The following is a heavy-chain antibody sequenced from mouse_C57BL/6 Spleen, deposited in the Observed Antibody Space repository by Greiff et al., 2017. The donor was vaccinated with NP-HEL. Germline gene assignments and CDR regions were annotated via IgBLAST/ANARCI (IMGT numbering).Heavy chain of an antibody. CDR2: IYPGDGDT. CDR1: GYAFSSYW. J-gene: IGHJ4*01. D-gene: IGHD2-5*01. V-gene: IGHV1-80*01. Sequence: QVQLQQSGAELVKPGASVKISCKASGYAFSSYWMNWVKQRPGKGLEWIGQIYPGDGDTNYNGKFKGKATLTADKSSSTAYMQLSSLTSEDSAVYFCARRVYSNYYAMDYWGQGTSVTVSS. CDR3: ARRVYSNYYAMDY.